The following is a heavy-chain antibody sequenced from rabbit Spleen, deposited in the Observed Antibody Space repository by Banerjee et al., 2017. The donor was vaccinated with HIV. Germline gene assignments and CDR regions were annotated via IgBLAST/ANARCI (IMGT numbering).Heavy chain of an antibody. D-gene: IGHD8-1*01. Sequence: QEQLEESGGDLVQPEGSLTLTCTASGFSFSSSYWICWVRQAPGKGLEWITCIDVTRSGSVHYASWAKGRFTISKTSLTTVTLQMTSLTVADTATYFCARDTGSSFSSYGMDLWGPGTLVTVS. CDR3: ARDTGSSFSSYGMDL. CDR2: IDVTRSGSV. V-gene: IGHV1S45*01. CDR1: GFSFSSSYW. J-gene: IGHJ6*01.